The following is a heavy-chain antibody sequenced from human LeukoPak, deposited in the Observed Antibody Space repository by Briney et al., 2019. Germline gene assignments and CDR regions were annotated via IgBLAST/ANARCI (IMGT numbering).Heavy chain of an antibody. CDR1: GYTFTSYG. Sequence: ASVKVSCKASGYTFTSYGISWVRQAPGQGLEWMGWISAYNGNTNYAQKLQGRVTVTTDTSTSTAYMELRSLRSDDTAVYYCARDDILTGYYSLDYYYGMDVWGQGTTVTVSS. CDR2: ISAYNGNT. D-gene: IGHD3-9*01. V-gene: IGHV1-18*01. J-gene: IGHJ6*02. CDR3: ARDDILTGYYSLDYYYGMDV.